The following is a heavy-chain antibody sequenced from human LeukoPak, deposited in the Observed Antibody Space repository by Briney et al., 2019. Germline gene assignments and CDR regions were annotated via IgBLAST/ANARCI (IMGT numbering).Heavy chain of an antibody. J-gene: IGHJ4*02. CDR2: ISSSRSYI. CDR1: GFTFSSYG. V-gene: IGHV3-21*01. D-gene: IGHD3-10*01. Sequence: GGSLRLSCAASGFTFSSYGMNWVRQAPGKGLEWVSFISSSRSYIFYADSVKGRFTISRDNAKNSLYLQMNSLRAEDTAVYYCARGRAGTLDYWGQGTLVTVSS. CDR3: ARGRAGTLDY.